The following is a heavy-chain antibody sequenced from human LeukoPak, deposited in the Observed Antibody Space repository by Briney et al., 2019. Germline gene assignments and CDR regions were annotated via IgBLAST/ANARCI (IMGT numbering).Heavy chain of an antibody. CDR1: GFTFSDYY. D-gene: IGHD6-19*01. CDR3: AGYSSGWYWGSYYGMDV. V-gene: IGHV3-11*03. J-gene: IGHJ6*02. Sequence: PGGSLRLSCAASGFTFSDYYMSWIRQAPGKGLEWVSYISSSSSYTDYADSVKGRFTISRDNAKNSLNLQMNSLRAEDTAVYYCAGYSSGWYWGSYYGMDVWGQGTTVTVSS. CDR2: ISSSSSYT.